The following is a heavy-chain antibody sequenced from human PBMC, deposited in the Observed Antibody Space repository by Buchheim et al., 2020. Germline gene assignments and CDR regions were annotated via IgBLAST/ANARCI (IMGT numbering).Heavy chain of an antibody. CDR1: GYTFTGYY. V-gene: IGHV1-2*02. Sequence: VKKPGASVKVSCKASGYTFTGYYMHWVRQAPGQGLEWMGWINPNSGGTNYAQKFQGRVTMTRDTSISTAYMELSRLRSDDTAVYYCARDAVVQALTYYYDSSGYLLDYWGQGTL. CDR2: INPNSGGT. D-gene: IGHD3-22*01. CDR3: ARDAVVQALTYYYDSSGYLLDY. J-gene: IGHJ4*02.